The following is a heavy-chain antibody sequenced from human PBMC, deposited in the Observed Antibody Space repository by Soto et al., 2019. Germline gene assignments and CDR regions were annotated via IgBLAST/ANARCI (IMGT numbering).Heavy chain of an antibody. Sequence: SETLSLTCTVSGGSISHYYWSWIRQSPGKGLEWIGYAYYSGSTDYNPSLKSRVTMSVDTSKNQVSLKLNSVTTADTAVYYCARDRSTYGGGGTGEVKENWFDPWGPGTLVTVS. D-gene: IGHD2-8*01. CDR2: AYYSGST. V-gene: IGHV4-59*01. J-gene: IGHJ5*02. CDR1: GGSISHYY. CDR3: ARDRSTYGGGGTGEVKENWFDP.